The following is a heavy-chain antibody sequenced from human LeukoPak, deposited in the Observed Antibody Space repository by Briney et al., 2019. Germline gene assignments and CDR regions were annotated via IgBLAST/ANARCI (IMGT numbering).Heavy chain of an antibody. CDR3: ARSYYGSGSYYKIPQFDY. J-gene: IGHJ4*02. D-gene: IGHD3-10*01. Sequence: SETLSLTCTVSGGSISSYYWSWIRQPPGKGLEWIGYIYYSGSTNYNPSLKSRVTISVDTSKHQFSLKLSSVTAADTAVYYCARSYYGSGSYYKIPQFDYWGQGTLVTVSS. V-gene: IGHV4-59*01. CDR1: GGSISSYY. CDR2: IYYSGST.